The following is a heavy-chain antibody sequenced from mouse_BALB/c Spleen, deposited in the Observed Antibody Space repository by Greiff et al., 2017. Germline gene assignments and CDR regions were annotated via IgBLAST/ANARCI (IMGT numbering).Heavy chain of an antibody. CDR2: ISYSGST. V-gene: IGHV3-2*02. D-gene: IGHD1-1*01. CDR1: GYSITSDYA. J-gene: IGHJ3*01. CDR3: ARKGDHYGSSDEGFAY. Sequence: DVQLQVSGPGLVKPSQSLSLTCTVTGYSITSDYAWNWIRQFPGNKLEWMGYISYSGSTSYNPSLKSRISITRDTSKNQFFLQLNSVTTEDTATYYCARKGDHYGSSDEGFAYWGQGTLVTVSA.